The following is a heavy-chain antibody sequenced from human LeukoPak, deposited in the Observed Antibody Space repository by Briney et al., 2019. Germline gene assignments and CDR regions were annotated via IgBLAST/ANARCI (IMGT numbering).Heavy chain of an antibody. CDR1: GYSISRGYY. D-gene: IGHD3-3*01. CDR3: ATLLSTGDFWSGYYTVYFDY. V-gene: IGHV4-38-2*01. Sequence: SETLSLTCAVSGYSISRGYYWGWIRPPPGKGLEWIGIFYHSESTYYNPSLKSRVTISVDTSKNQFSLKLSSVTTADTAVYYCATLLSTGDFWSGYYTVYFDYWGQGTLVTVSS. CDR2: FYHSEST. J-gene: IGHJ4*02.